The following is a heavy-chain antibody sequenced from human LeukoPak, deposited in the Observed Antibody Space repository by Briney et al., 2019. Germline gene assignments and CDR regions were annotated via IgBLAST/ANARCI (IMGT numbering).Heavy chain of an antibody. V-gene: IGHV4-34*01. CDR3: AGGSVLSDFDY. Sequence: PSETLSLTCAVYGGSFSGYYWSWIRQPPGKGLEWIGEINHSGSTNYNPSLKSRVTISVDTSKNQFSLKLSSVTAADTAVYYCAGGSVLSDFDYWGQGTLVTVSS. J-gene: IGHJ4*02. CDR2: INHSGST. CDR1: GGSFSGYY.